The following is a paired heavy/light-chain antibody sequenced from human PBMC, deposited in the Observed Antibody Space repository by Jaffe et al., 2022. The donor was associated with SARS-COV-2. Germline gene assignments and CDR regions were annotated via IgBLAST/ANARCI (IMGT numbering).Light chain of an antibody. CDR2: AAS. CDR1: HTVSNY. V-gene: IGKV3-11*01. Sequence: EVVLTQSPATVSLSPGERATLSCRASHTVSNYLAWYQQKPGQAPRLLIYAASKRATGIPARFSGSGSGTDFSLTISSLEPEDFAVYYCQQRSSRPPTWTFGQGTKVEFK. J-gene: IGKJ1*01. CDR3: QQRSSRPPTWT.
Heavy chain of an antibody. CDR3: ARDPARPSNGDQDGFDI. CDR1: GYTFTDYY. V-gene: IGHV1-46*04. Sequence: QVQLVQSGAEVRKPGASVKVSCKASGYTFTDYYIHWVRQAPGQGLEWMGIISPSNGGTSYAQKWQGRISMTRDMSRSIVYMELSSLTSDDTAIYYCARDPARPSNGDQDGFDIWGHGTLLTVSS. CDR2: ISPSNGGT. D-gene: IGHD4-17*01. J-gene: IGHJ3*02.